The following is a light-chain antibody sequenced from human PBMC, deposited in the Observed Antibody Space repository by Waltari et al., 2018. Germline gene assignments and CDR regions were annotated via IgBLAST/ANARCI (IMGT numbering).Light chain of an antibody. CDR3: SSYAGNSFEI. V-gene: IGLV2-14*01. J-gene: IGLJ2*01. CDR2: EVS. CDR1: ASDVGRFNY. Sequence: QSALTQPPSVSGSPGQSITISCTGTASDVGRFNYVSWYQQHPGSAPKLILYEVSNRPSGVSNRVSGSKSGNTASLTISELQAEDEASYYCSSYAGNSFEIFGGGTKLTVL.